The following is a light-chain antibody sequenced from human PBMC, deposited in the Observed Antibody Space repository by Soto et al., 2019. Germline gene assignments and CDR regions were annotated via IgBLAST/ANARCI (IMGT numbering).Light chain of an antibody. J-gene: IGKJ1*01. CDR2: KAS. CDR3: QHYNSYSEA. V-gene: IGKV1-5*03. Sequence: DIQMTTSPSTLSGSVGDRVTITCRASQTISSWLAWYQQKTGKAPKLLIYKASTLKSGVTSRFSGSGSGTEFTLTISSLQPDELATYDCQHYNSYSEAFGQWTKVEIK. CDR1: QTISSW.